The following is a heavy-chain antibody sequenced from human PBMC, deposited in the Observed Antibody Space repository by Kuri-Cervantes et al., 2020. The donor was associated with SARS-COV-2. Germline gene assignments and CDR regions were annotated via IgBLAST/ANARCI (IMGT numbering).Heavy chain of an antibody. Sequence: ASVKVSCKASGYTFTDYYMHWVRQAPGQGLEWMGWINPNSGGTNYAQKFQGWVAMTRDTSLSTAYMELSRLRSDDTAVYYCARGEGVRGLMGLFQWQGAGPLDFWGQGTLVTVSS. CDR2: INPNSGGT. J-gene: IGHJ4*02. V-gene: IGHV1-2*04. CDR3: ARGEGVRGLMGLFQWQGAGPLDF. CDR1: GYTFTDYY. D-gene: IGHD3-10*01.